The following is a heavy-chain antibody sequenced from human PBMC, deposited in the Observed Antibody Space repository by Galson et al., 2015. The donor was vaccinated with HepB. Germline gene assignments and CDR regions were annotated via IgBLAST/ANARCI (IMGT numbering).Heavy chain of an antibody. CDR1: GASISSSLYY. CDR3: ARAAGDSSTYANDY. V-gene: IGHV4-39*07. D-gene: IGHD5-18*01. CDR2: IYYTGNT. Sequence: SETLSLTCTVSGASISSSLYYWVWVRQPPEKGLEWIGSIYYTGNTYYKSSPKSRVTISADMSKNQFSLKVNSVTAADTAVYYWARAAGDSSTYANDYWGQGALVTVSS. J-gene: IGHJ4*02.